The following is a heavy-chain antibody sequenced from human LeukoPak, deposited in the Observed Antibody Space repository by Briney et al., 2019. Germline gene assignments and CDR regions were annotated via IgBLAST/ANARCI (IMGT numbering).Heavy chain of an antibody. CDR2: SNAGNGNT. Sequence: ASVKVSCKASGYTFTSYAMHWVRQAPGQRLEWMGWSNAGNGNTKYSQEFQGRVTITRDTSTSTAYMELRSLRSDDTAVYYCARDLNWNDAAIDYWGQGTLVTVSS. V-gene: IGHV1-3*02. CDR3: ARDLNWNDAAIDY. CDR1: GYTFTSYA. J-gene: IGHJ4*02. D-gene: IGHD1-20*01.